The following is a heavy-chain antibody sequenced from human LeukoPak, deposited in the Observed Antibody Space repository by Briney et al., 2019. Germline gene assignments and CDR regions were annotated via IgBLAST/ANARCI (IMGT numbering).Heavy chain of an antibody. J-gene: IGHJ5*02. CDR1: GGSISGYY. Sequence: SETLSLTCTVSGGSISGYYWSWIRQSPGKGLESIGFIYYTGSTNYNPSLKSRVTISVDTSKNQFSLKLSSVTAADTAVYYCARESPGWFDPWGQGTLVTVSS. D-gene: IGHD1-14*01. V-gene: IGHV4-59*01. CDR3: ARESPGWFDP. CDR2: IYYTGST.